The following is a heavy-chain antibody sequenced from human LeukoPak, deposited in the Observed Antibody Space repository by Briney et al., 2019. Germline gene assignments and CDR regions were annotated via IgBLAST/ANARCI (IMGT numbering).Heavy chain of an antibody. J-gene: IGHJ4*02. Sequence: PSETLSLTCTVSGGSISSSSYYWGWIRQPPGKGLGWIGSIYYSGSTYYNPSLKSRVTISVDTSKNQFSLKLSSVTAADTAVYYCARLVDIVATTEPRIDYWGQGTLVTVSS. D-gene: IGHD5-12*01. CDR2: IYYSGST. V-gene: IGHV4-39*01. CDR1: GGSISSSSYY. CDR3: ARLVDIVATTEPRIDY.